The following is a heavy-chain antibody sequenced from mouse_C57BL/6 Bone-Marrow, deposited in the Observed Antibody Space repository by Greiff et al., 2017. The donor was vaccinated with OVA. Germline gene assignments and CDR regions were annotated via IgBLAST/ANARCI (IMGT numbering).Heavy chain of an antibody. D-gene: IGHD2-4*01. J-gene: IGHJ4*01. CDR2: IDPSDSYT. CDR1: GYTFTSYW. Sequence: QVQLQQPGAELVMPGASVKLSCKASGYTFTSYWMHWVKQRPGQGLEWIGEIDPSDSYTNYNQKFKGKSTLTVDKSSSTAYMQLSSLTSEDSAVYYCAKEGGGLPHYYAMDYWGQGTSVTVSS. V-gene: IGHV1-69*01. CDR3: AKEGGGLPHYYAMDY.